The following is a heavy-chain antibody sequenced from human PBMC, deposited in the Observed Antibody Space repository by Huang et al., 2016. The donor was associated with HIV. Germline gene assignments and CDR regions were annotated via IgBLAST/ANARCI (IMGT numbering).Heavy chain of an antibody. V-gene: IGHV4-59*11. Sequence: QVQLQESGPGLVKPSETLSLTCTVSGGSISSHYWNWIRQPPGKGLEWIGSIYYSGGTNYNPSLKSRVTISVDTSKNQFSLKLNSVTAADTAVYYCARGRLKLRFLEWVPVVLDYWGQGTLVTVSS. CDR3: ARGRLKLRFLEWVPVVLDY. CDR1: GGSISSHY. D-gene: IGHD3-3*01. J-gene: IGHJ4*02. CDR2: IYYSGGT.